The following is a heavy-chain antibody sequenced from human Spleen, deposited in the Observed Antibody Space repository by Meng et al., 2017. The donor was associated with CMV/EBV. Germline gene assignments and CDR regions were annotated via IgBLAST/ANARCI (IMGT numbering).Heavy chain of an antibody. CDR1: TSSISS. V-gene: IGHV1-69*05. D-gene: IGHD3-16*02. CDR3: ARVPSVTVGGVIIWPLDD. Sequence: TSSISSLMGGRHGPGQGLEWMGGITPAFETADYAQQFRDRATIPTDDSATTAYMEMSSLASEDTAVYFWARVPSVTVGGVIIWPLDDWGQGTLVTVSS. CDR2: ITPAFETA. J-gene: IGHJ4*02.